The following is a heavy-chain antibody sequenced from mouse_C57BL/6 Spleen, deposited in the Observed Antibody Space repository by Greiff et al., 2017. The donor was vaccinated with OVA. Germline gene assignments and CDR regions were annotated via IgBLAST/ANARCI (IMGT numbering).Heavy chain of an antibody. CDR2: INPGSGGT. CDR3: ASNYYDTSFPDFDV. V-gene: IGHV1-54*01. CDR1: GYAFTNYL. J-gene: IGHJ1*03. D-gene: IGHD1-1*01. Sequence: QVQLKESGAELVRPGTSVKVSCKASGYAFTNYLIEWVKQRPGQGLEWIGVINPGSGGTNYNEKFTGKATLTAAKSSSTAYMQLSSLTSEDSAVYFCASNYYDTSFPDFDVWGTGTTVTVSS.